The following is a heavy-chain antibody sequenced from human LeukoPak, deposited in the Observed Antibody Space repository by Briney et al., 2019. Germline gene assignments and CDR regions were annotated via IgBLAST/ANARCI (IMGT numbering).Heavy chain of an antibody. CDR1: GGSISSSSYY. V-gene: IGHV4-39*07. CDR3: ARDKTSTWEYNWFDP. D-gene: IGHD1-26*01. CDR2: IYYSGST. J-gene: IGHJ5*02. Sequence: KRSETLSLTCTVSGGSISSSSYYWGWIRQPPGKGLEWIGSIYYSGSTYYNPSLKSRVTISVDTSKNQFSLKLSSVTAADTAVYYCARDKTSTWEYNWFDPWGQGTLVTVSS.